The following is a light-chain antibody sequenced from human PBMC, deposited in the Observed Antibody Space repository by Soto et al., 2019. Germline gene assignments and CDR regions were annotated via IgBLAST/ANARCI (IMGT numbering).Light chain of an antibody. CDR3: QQYNSYPLT. Sequence: DIQMTQSPSTLSASVGDRVTITCRASQSISSWLAWYQQKPGKAPKLLIYDASSLASGVPSRFSGSGSGTEFTLTISILQPDDVATYYCQQYNSYPLTFGQGTKLEIK. J-gene: IGKJ2*01. V-gene: IGKV1-5*01. CDR2: DAS. CDR1: QSISSW.